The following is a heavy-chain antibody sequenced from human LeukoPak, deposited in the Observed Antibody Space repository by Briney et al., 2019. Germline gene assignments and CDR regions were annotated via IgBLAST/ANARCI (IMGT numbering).Heavy chain of an antibody. J-gene: IGHJ4*02. CDR1: GGSISNYY. CDR3: ARTYYYGSGRYFDY. V-gene: IGHV4-59*01. Sequence: SETLSLTCTISGGSISNYYWSWIREPPGKGLEWIGYIYHSGNTNYNPSLKSRVTVSVDTSKDQFSLKLTSVTAADTAVYYCARTYYYGSGRYFDYWGQGTLVTVSS. CDR2: IYHSGNT. D-gene: IGHD3-10*01.